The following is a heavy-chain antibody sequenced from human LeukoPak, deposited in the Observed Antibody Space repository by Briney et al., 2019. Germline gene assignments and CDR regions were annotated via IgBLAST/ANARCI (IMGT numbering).Heavy chain of an antibody. CDR3: ARDPLNRDGYNNY. Sequence: PGGSLRLSCAASGFTFSDYYMSWLRQAPGKGLEWISYINSRGSIIYYTDSVKGRFTVSRDNAKNSLYLQMNSLRAEDTAVYYCARDPLNRDGYNNYWGQGTLVTVSS. CDR2: INSRGSII. V-gene: IGHV3-11*01. J-gene: IGHJ4*02. CDR1: GFTFSDYY. D-gene: IGHD5-24*01.